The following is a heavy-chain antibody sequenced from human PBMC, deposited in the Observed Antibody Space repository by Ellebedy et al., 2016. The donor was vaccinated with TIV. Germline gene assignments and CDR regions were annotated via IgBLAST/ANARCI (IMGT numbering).Heavy chain of an antibody. CDR3: ASWARSSGSYYPYYFDY. J-gene: IGHJ4*02. D-gene: IGHD3-10*01. CDR2: IIPIFGTA. V-gene: IGHV1-69*13. CDR1: GGTFSSYA. Sequence: SVKVSCXASGGTFSSYAISWVRQAPGQGLEWMGGIIPIFGTANYAQKFQGRVTITADESTSTAYMELSSLRSEDTAVYYCASWARSSGSYYPYYFDYWGQGTLVTVSS.